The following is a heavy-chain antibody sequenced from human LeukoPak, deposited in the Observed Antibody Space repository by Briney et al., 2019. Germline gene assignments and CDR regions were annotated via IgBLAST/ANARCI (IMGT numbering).Heavy chain of an antibody. CDR2: IYRSGST. D-gene: IGHD3-10*01. CDR1: GGSITSGAYA. Sequence: SETLSLTCAVSGGSITSGAYAWSWIRQPTGKGLQWIGYIYRSGSTSYKPSLKSRLSITIDKSKNQFSLNLRSVTAADTAFYYCARGGGFYGSGTTHFDCWGQGTLATVSS. V-gene: IGHV4-30-2*01. J-gene: IGHJ4*02. CDR3: ARGGGFYGSGTTHFDC.